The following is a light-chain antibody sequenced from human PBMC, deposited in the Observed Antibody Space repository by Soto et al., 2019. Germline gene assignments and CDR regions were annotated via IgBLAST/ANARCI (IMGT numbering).Light chain of an antibody. CDR2: AAS. V-gene: IGKV1-39*01. CDR1: QNISSY. CDR3: QQSYSTRWT. Sequence: DIQMTQSPSSLSASVGDRVTITCRASQNISSYLNWYQQTPGKAPKLLIYAASSLKSGVPSRFSGRVSGTDFKRTISSLQPEDFATYYWQQSYSTRWTFGQGTNVEVK. J-gene: IGKJ1*01.